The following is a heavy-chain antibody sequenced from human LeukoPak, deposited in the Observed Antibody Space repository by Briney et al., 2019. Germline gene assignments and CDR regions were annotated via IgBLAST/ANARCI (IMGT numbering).Heavy chain of an antibody. CDR3: ARRNYGDYDHYFDY. Sequence: PSETLSLTCTVSGGSISSYYWSWIRQPPGKGLEWIGYIYSSGSTNYNPSLKSRVTISVDTSRNQFSLKLSSVTAADTAVYYCARRNYGDYDHYFDYWGQGTLVTVSS. J-gene: IGHJ4*02. V-gene: IGHV4-59*08. CDR1: GGSISSYY. D-gene: IGHD4-17*01. CDR2: IYSSGST.